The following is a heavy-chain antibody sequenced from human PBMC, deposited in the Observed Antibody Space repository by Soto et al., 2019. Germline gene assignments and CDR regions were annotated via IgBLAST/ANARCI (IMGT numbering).Heavy chain of an antibody. J-gene: IGHJ6*03. Sequence: EVQLLESGGGLAQPGGSLRLSCAASGFTFSNCAMTWVRQAPGKWLEWVSSISGGGGSTYYPDSVKGRFAISRDNSQNTLYLQLNSLRAEDTAVYYCARGPGQDNTNYGFYYYYYMDVWGKGTTVTVSS. CDR2: ISGGGGST. CDR3: ARGPGQDNTNYGFYYYYYMDV. D-gene: IGHD4-17*01. V-gene: IGHV3-23*01. CDR1: GFTFSNCA.